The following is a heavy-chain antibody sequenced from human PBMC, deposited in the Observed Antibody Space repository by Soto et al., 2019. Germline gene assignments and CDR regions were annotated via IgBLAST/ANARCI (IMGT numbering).Heavy chain of an antibody. Sequence: VQLLESGGDLVQPGGSLRLACAGSGFPFGDFAMSWVRQGPGKGLEWISDISVSGGSSDYADSVKGRFTISRDNSKNTLFLQMNSLRAEDTAVYYCAKEEDSGGYKGFSFDFWGQGALVTVSS. J-gene: IGHJ4*02. CDR1: GFPFGDFA. CDR2: ISVSGGSS. CDR3: AKEEDSGGYKGFSFDF. D-gene: IGHD3-22*01. V-gene: IGHV3-23*01.